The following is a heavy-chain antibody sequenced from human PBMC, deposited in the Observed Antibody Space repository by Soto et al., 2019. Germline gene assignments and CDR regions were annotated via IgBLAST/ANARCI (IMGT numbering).Heavy chain of an antibody. J-gene: IGHJ3*02. V-gene: IGHV4-39*01. CDR3: ARLIVGIAVAGTAFDI. CDR2: IYYSGST. D-gene: IGHD6-19*01. Sequence: PSETLSLTCTVSGGSISSSSYYWGWIRQPPGKGLEWIGSIYYSGSTYYNPSLKSRVTISVDTSKNQFSLKLSSVTAADTAVYYCARLIVGIAVAGTAFDIWGQGTMVTV. CDR1: GGSISSSSYY.